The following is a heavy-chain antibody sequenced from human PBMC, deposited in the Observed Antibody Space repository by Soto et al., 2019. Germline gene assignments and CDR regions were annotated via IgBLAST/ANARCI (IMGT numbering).Heavy chain of an antibody. CDR1: GFSLSTSGMC. CDR2: IDWDDDK. D-gene: IGHD6-19*01. Sequence: GSGPTLVNPTQTLTLTCTFSGFSLSTSGMCVSWIRQPPGKALEWLALIDWDDDKYYSTSLKTRLTISKDTSKNQVVLTMTNMDPVDTATYYCARSAVAADSDAFDIWGQGTMVTVSS. V-gene: IGHV2-70*01. CDR3: ARSAVAADSDAFDI. J-gene: IGHJ3*02.